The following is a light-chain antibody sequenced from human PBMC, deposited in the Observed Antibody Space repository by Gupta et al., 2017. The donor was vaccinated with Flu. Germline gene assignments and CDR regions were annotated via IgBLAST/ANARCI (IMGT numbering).Light chain of an antibody. CDR3: SSCTSSSTLI. Sequence: QSALTQPASVSGSPGQSIAISCTSTGSDIGSYKYVSWYQQHPGKAPQLLIYDVTNRPSEVSTRFSGSKSGDTASLTISGLQPEDEADYYCSSCTSSSTLIFGGGTRLTVL. CDR1: GSDIGSYKY. CDR2: DVT. V-gene: IGLV2-14*03. J-gene: IGLJ2*01.